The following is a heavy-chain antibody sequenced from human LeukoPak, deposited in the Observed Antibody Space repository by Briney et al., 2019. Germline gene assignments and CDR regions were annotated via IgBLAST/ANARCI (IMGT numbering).Heavy chain of an antibody. D-gene: IGHD6-13*01. CDR1: GYTFTGYY. CDR3: ARGAFQGSSWFDY. CDR2: TNPNSGGT. V-gene: IGHV1-2*02. J-gene: IGHJ4*02. Sequence: GASVKVSCKASGYTFTGYYMHWVRQAPGQGLEWMGWTNPNSGGTNYAQNFQGRVTMTRDTSISTAYMELSRLRSDDTAVYYCARGAFQGSSWFDYWGQGTLVTVSS.